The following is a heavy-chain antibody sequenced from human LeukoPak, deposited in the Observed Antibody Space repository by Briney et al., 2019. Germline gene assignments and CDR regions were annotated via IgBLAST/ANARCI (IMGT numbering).Heavy chain of an antibody. CDR1: GGSFGGYY. D-gene: IGHD3-3*01. J-gene: IGHJ5*02. Sequence: SETLSLTCAVYGGSFGGYYWSWIRQPPGKGLEWIGEINHSGSTNYNPSLKSRVTISVDTSKNQFSLKLSSVTAADTAVYYCARVETIFGVVLNNWFDPWGQGTLVTVSS. V-gene: IGHV4-34*01. CDR2: INHSGST. CDR3: ARVETIFGVVLNNWFDP.